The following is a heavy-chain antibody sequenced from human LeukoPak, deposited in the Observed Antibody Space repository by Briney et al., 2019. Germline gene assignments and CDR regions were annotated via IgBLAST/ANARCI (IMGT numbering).Heavy chain of an antibody. CDR3: AGYPGKYGSSWYYFDY. CDR1: GGSISSYY. V-gene: IGHV4-4*07. CDR2: IYTSGST. Sequence: SETLSLTCTVSGGSISSYYWSWIRQPAGKGLEWIGRIYTSGSTNYNPSLKSRVTISVDTSKNQFSLKLSSVTAADTAVYYCAGYPGKYGSSWYYFDYWGQGTLVTVSS. D-gene: IGHD6-13*01. J-gene: IGHJ4*02.